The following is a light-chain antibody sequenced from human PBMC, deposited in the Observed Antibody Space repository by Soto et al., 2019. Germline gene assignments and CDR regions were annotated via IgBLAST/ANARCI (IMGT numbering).Light chain of an antibody. CDR3: TSYTITSPYV. J-gene: IGLJ1*01. Sequence: QSALTQPASMSGSPGQSITISCTGTISDIGRYNFVSWYQHHPGKAPKLIIYEATKRPSGVSYRFSGSKSGNTASLTISGLQAEDEADYYFTSYTITSPYVFGTGTKLPVL. CDR2: EAT. CDR1: ISDIGRYNF. V-gene: IGLV2-14*01.